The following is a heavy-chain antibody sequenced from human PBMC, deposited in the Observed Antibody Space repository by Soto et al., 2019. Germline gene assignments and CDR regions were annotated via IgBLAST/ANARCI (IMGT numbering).Heavy chain of an antibody. CDR2: IKQDGSEK. V-gene: IGHV3-7*05. CDR3: ARDRPITMMGFDP. D-gene: IGHD3-22*01. Sequence: GGSLRLSCAASGFTFSSYWMSWVRQAPGKGLEWVANIKQDGSEKYYVDSVKGRFTISRDNAKNSLYLQMNSLRAEDTAVYYCARDRPITMMGFDPWGQGTLVTVSS. J-gene: IGHJ5*02. CDR1: GFTFSSYW.